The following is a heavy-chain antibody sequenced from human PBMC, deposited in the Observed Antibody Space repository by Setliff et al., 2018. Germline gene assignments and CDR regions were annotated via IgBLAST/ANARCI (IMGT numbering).Heavy chain of an antibody. CDR1: GFTFSSYR. D-gene: IGHD2-15*01. CDR3: ARTCSGSGCYAGLES. CDR2: IWDDGGNK. Sequence: PGGSLRLSCAASGFTFSSYRMHWVRQAPGKGLEWVAVIWDDGGNKYHADSVKGRFTISRDNSKNTLYLQMNSLRPEDTAVYYCARTCSGSGCYAGLESWGKGTTVTAPQ. V-gene: IGHV3-33*08. J-gene: IGHJ6*04.